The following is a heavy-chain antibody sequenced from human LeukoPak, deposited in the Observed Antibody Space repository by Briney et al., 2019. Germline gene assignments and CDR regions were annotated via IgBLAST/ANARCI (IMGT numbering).Heavy chain of an antibody. D-gene: IGHD3-10*01. Sequence: GGSLRLSCAASGFTFSDYYMSWIRQAPGKGLEWVSYISSSGSTIYYADSVKGRFTISRDNAKNSLYLQMNSLRAEDTAIYYCTRDQNFYGSGRGFDPWGQGTLVTVYS. V-gene: IGHV3-11*04. CDR2: ISSSGSTI. J-gene: IGHJ5*02. CDR3: TRDQNFYGSGRGFDP. CDR1: GFTFSDYY.